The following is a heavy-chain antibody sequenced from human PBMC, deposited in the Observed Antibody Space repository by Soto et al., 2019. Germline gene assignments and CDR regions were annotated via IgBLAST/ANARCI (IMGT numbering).Heavy chain of an antibody. CDR2: ISHDGSNK. Sequence: QVQLVESGGGVVQPGRSLRLSCAASGFTFSSYAMHWVRQAPGKGLEWVAVISHDGSNKYYADSVKGRFTISRDNSKNTLYLQMNSLRAEDTAVYYCARDSGWYEGYFDYWGQGTLVTVSS. J-gene: IGHJ4*02. D-gene: IGHD6-19*01. CDR1: GFTFSSYA. V-gene: IGHV3-30-3*01. CDR3: ARDSGWYEGYFDY.